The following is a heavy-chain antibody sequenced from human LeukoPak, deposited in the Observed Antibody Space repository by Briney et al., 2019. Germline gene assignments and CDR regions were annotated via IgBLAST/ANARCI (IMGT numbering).Heavy chain of an antibody. CDR1: GFTFSSYS. CDR3: ARGIRDGYIRGIDY. V-gene: IGHV3-21*01. Sequence: GGSLRLSCAASGFTFSSYSMNWVRQAPGKGLEWVSSISSSSSYIYYADSVKGRFTISRDNAKNSLYLQMNSLRAEDTAVYYCARGIRDGYIRGIDYWGQGTLVTVSS. J-gene: IGHJ4*02. D-gene: IGHD5-24*01. CDR2: ISSSSSYI.